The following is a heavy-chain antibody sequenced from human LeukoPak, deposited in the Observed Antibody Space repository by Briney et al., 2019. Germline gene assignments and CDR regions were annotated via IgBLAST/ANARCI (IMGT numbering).Heavy chain of an antibody. V-gene: IGHV4-59*01. CDR2: IYYSGST. CDR3: ARLNREDSSSWYGASYYFDY. CDR1: GGTLSSYY. J-gene: IGHJ4*02. D-gene: IGHD6-13*01. Sequence: SETLSLTCSVSGGTLSSYYWSWIRQPPGKGLEWIGYIYYSGSTNYNPSLKSRVTISVDTSKNQFSLNLSSVTAADTAVYYCARLNREDSSSWYGASYYFDYWGQGTLVTVSS.